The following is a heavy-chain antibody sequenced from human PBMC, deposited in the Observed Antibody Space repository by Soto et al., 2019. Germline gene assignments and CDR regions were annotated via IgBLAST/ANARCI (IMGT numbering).Heavy chain of an antibody. D-gene: IGHD2-15*01. CDR1: GGSFSGYY. Sequence: QVQLQQWGAGLLKPSETLSLTCAVYGGSFSGYYWSWIRQPPGKGLEWIGEINHSGSTNYNPSLKSRVTISVDTSKNQFSLKLSSVTAADTAVYYCATTIRYCSGGSCYSDQAFDIWGQGTMVTVSS. J-gene: IGHJ3*02. CDR2: INHSGST. V-gene: IGHV4-34*01. CDR3: ATTIRYCSGGSCYSDQAFDI.